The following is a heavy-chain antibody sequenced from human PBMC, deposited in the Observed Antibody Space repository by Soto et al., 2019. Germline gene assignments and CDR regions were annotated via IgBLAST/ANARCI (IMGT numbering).Heavy chain of an antibody. CDR3: VREDDGGDRDYYGLDV. J-gene: IGHJ6*02. V-gene: IGHV4-30-4*01. D-gene: IGHD4-17*01. CDR2: IHYSGSV. Sequence: QVQLQESGPGLVRPSQTLSLTCTVSGGSISSDHYHWTWIRQTPGKGLEWIGYIHYSGSVYYNPSFQSRVTRSVDTSKNLFSLKLSSVTAADTAVYFCVREDDGGDRDYYGLDVWGQGTTVTVSS. CDR1: GGSISSDHYH.